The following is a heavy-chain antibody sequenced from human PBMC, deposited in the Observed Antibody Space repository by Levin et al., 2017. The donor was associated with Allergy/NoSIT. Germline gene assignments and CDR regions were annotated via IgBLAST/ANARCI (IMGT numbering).Heavy chain of an antibody. Sequence: ASVKVSCAASGFTFSSYDMHWVRQATGKGLEWVSAIGTAGDTYYAGSVKGRFTISRENAKNSLYLQMNSLRAGDTAVYYCAREKFRSDAFDIWGQGTMVTVSS. V-gene: IGHV3-13*04. CDR1: GFTFSSYD. CDR2: IGTAGDT. J-gene: IGHJ3*02. CDR3: AREKFRSDAFDI.